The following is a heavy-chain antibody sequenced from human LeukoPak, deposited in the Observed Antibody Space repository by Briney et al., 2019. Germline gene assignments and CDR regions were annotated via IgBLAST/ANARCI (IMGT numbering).Heavy chain of an antibody. CDR3: ARIGGSCCGFDY. D-gene: IGHD2-15*01. CDR1: GGSFSGYY. Sequence: SETLPLTCAVYGGSFSGYYWSWIRQPPGKGLEWIGEINHSGSTNYNPSLKSRVTISVDTSKNQFSLKLSSVTAPDTAVYYCARIGGSCCGFDYWGQGTLVTVSS. J-gene: IGHJ4*02. CDR2: INHSGST. V-gene: IGHV4-34*01.